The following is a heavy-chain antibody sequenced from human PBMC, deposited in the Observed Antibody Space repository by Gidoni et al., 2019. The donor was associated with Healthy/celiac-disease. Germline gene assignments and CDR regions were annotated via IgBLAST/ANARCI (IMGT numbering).Heavy chain of an antibody. CDR1: GFTFSNAW. V-gene: IGHV3-15*01. D-gene: IGHD1-26*01. CDR2: IKSKTDGGTT. CDR3: TTLLWRIGGDDAFDI. J-gene: IGHJ3*02. Sequence: EVQLVESGGGLVKPGGSLRLSCAASGFTFSNAWMSWVRQAPGKGLEWVGRIKSKTDGGTTDYAAPVKGRFTISRDDSKNTLYLQMNSLKTEDTAVYYCTTLLWRIGGDDAFDIWGQGTMVTVSS.